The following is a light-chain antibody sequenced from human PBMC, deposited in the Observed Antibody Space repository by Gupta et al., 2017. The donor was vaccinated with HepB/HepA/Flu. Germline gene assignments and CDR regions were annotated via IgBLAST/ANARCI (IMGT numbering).Light chain of an antibody. J-gene: IGKJ5*01. CDR1: QSVSSTY. V-gene: IGKV3-20*01. CDR3: QQYGTSPLT. CDR2: GAS. Sequence: EIVLTQSPGTLSLSPGERATLSFRASQSVSSTYLAWYQQNPGQAPRLFIYGASDRATGIPDRFSGSGTGTEFTLTISRLGPEDFAVYYCQQYGTSPLTFGERTRMEIK.